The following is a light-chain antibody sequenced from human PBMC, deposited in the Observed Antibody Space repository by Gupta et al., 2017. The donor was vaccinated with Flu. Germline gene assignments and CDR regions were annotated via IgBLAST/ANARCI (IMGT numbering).Light chain of an antibody. CDR3: QQLNSYPSPFT. J-gene: IGKJ4*01. CDR1: QGISSY. CDR2: AAS. V-gene: IGKV1-9*01. Sequence: FLSASVGDRVTITCRASQGISSYLAWYQQKPGKAPKLLIYAASTLQSGVPSRFSGSGSGTEFTLTISSLQPEDFATYYCQQLNSYPSPFTFGGGTKVEIK.